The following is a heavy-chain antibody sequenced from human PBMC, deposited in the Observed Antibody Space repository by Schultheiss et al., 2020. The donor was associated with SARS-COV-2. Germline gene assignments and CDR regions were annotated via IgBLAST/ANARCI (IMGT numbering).Heavy chain of an antibody. V-gene: IGHV5-51*01. J-gene: IGHJ3*02. CDR2: IYPGDSDT. D-gene: IGHD5-18*01. CDR1: GYSFTSYW. Sequence: GESLKISCKGSGYSFTSYWIGWVRQMPGKGLEWMGIIYPGDSDTRFSPSFQGQVTISADKSISTAYLQWSSLKASDTAMYYCARHYQRGNTAMADAFDIWGQGTMVTVSS. CDR3: ARHYQRGNTAMADAFDI.